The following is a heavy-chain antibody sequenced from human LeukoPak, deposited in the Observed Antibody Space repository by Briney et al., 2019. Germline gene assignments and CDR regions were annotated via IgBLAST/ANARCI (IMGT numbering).Heavy chain of an antibody. J-gene: IGHJ4*02. D-gene: IGHD2-2*01. Sequence: GGSLRLSCAASGFTFSRFAMNWVRQAPGKGLEWVSYINTDSSDIHYADSVKGRFTISRDNARNTLYLQLSSLRAEDSAVYYCARDTFQPGLIDSWGQGTLVTVSS. CDR2: INTDSSDI. CDR1: GFTFSRFA. V-gene: IGHV3-21*05. CDR3: ARDTFQPGLIDS.